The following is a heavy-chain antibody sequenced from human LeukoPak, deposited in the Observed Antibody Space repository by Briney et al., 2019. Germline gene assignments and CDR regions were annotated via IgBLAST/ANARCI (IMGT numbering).Heavy chain of an antibody. CDR1: GFTFSSYW. Sequence: PEGSLRLSCAASGFTFSSYWMSWVRQAPGKGLEWVANIKQDGSEKYYVDSVKGRFTISRDNAKTSLYLQMNSLRAEDTDVYYCEREYGNYGYWGQGTLVTVSS. J-gene: IGHJ4*02. D-gene: IGHD4-11*01. V-gene: IGHV3-7*01. CDR2: IKQDGSEK. CDR3: EREYGNYGY.